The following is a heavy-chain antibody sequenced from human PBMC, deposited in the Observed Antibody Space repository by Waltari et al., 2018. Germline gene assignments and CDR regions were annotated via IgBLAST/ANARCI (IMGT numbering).Heavy chain of an antibody. D-gene: IGHD6-13*01. J-gene: IGHJ5*02. V-gene: IGHV4-39*07. CDR3: ASSMGAAAAGS. CDR2: IYYSGST. CDR1: GGSISSSSYY. Sequence: QLQLQESGPGLVKPSETLSLTCTVSGGSISSSSYYWGWIRQPPGTGLEWIGSIYYSGSTYYNPSLKSRVTISVDTSKNQFSLKLSSVTAADTAVYYCASSMGAAAAGSWGQGTLVTVSS.